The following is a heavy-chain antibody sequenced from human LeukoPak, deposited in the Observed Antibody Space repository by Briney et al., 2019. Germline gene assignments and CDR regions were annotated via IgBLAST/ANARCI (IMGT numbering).Heavy chain of an antibody. CDR1: GGSISSSSYY. J-gene: IGHJ5*02. CDR3: AKHGELLSWFDP. D-gene: IGHD1-26*01. V-gene: IGHV4-39*01. Sequence: TSETLSLTCTVSGGSISSSSYYWGWIRQPPGKGLEWIGSIYYSGSTYYNPSLKSRVTISVDTSKNHFSLKLRSVTAADTAVYYCAKHGELLSWFDPWGQGTQVTVS. CDR2: IYYSGST.